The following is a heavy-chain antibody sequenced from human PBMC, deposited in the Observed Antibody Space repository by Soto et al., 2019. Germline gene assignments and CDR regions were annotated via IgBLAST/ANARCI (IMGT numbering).Heavy chain of an antibody. D-gene: IGHD3-22*01. V-gene: IGHV3-23*01. CDR3: AKVITYDSSAYDS. J-gene: IGHJ4*02. CDR1: GFTFSRFG. CDR2: ISGGGNPT. Sequence: EVQLLESGGGLVQPGGSLRLSCAASGFTFSRFGMSWVRQAPGKGLEWVSGISGGGNPTYYSESVKGRFTISRDSVKNTVYLQMNSLRPEDTAAYHCAKVITYDSSAYDSWGQGTLVTVSS.